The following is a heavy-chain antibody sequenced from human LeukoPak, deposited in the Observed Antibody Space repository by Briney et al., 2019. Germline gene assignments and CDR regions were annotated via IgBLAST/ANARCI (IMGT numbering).Heavy chain of an antibody. CDR1: GDSVTSSY. J-gene: IGHJ3*01. Sequence: SETLSLTCSVSGDSVTSSYWSWIRQPPGKGLEWLGYSYFFGSTHYNPSLTGRGTISVDTSKNQFSLTLTSVTAADAARYYCARGPFRGAGDGALDLWGQGTMVIVS. D-gene: IGHD2-21*01. V-gene: IGHV4-59*02. CDR3: ARGPFRGAGDGALDL. CDR2: SYFFGST.